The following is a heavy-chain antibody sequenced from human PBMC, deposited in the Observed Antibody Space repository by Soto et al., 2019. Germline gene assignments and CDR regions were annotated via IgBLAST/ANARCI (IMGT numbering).Heavy chain of an antibody. Sequence: QVQLVESGGGAVQPGESLRLSCVASGFDFTYYAMHWVRQAPGKGLASVAVMSSDGSKIHHTDSVKGRFTISRDNSKKTLYLQMNSLRKEDTAVYFWAKDEGVGGTLGLFDYWGQGTLVSVSS. J-gene: IGHJ4*02. CDR3: AKDEGVGGTLGLFDY. CDR1: GFDFTYYA. V-gene: IGHV3-30*18. CDR2: MSSDGSKI. D-gene: IGHD1-26*01.